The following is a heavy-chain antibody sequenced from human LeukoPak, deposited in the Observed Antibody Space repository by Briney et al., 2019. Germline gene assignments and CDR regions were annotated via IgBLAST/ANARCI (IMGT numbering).Heavy chain of an antibody. J-gene: IGHJ6*03. CDR2: IYHSGST. CDR1: GYSISSGYY. V-gene: IGHV4-38-2*02. CDR3: ARDQGGGSPYYYYYMDV. Sequence: SETLSLTCTVSGYSISSGYYWGWIRQPPGKGLEWIGSIYHSGSTYYNPSLKSRVTISVDTSKNQFSLKLSSVTAADTAVYYCARDQGGGSPYYYYYMDVWGKGTTVTVSS. D-gene: IGHD2-15*01.